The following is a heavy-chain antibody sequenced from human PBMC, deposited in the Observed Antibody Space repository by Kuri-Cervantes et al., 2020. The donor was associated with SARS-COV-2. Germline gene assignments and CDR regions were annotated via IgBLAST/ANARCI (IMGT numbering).Heavy chain of an antibody. V-gene: IGHV3-48*03. CDR3: ARDANSTPGVY. CDR1: GFTFSSYE. Sequence: GGSLRLSCAASGFTFSSYEMNWVRQAPGKGLEWVSYISSSGSTIYYADSVKCRFTISRDNAKNSLYLQMNSLRAEDTAVYYCARDANSTPGVYWGQGTLVTVSS. J-gene: IGHJ4*02. CDR2: ISSSGSTI. D-gene: IGHD6-13*01.